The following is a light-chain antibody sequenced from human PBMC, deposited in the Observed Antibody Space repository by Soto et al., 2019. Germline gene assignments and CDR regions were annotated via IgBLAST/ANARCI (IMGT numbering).Light chain of an antibody. CDR3: QQFANSPLLT. J-gene: IGKJ4*01. CDR1: QSVSSSY. CDR2: GVS. Sequence: EIVLTQSPGTLSLSPGERATLSCRASQSVSSSYLAWYQQKPGQAPRLLMYGVSTRATGIPDRFSGSGSGTDFTLTISRLEPEDFAVYYCQQFANSPLLTFGGGTKVQIK. V-gene: IGKV3-20*01.